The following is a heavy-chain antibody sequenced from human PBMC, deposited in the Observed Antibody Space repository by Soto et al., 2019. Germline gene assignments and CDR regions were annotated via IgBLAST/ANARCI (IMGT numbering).Heavy chain of an antibody. CDR1: GFVFRSNP. CDR3: AKTTDGWFSAFEI. D-gene: IGHD6-19*01. V-gene: IGHV3-23*01. CDR2: ISGSGTPA. Sequence: EVQLLESGGGLVQPGGSLRLSFAASGFVFRSNPMSWVRQAPGKGLEWVSAISGSGTPAYYADSVKGRFIFSRDNPKNTMYLQMNSLRAEDTAVYFCAKTTDGWFSAFEIWGQGTVVTVSS. J-gene: IGHJ3*02.